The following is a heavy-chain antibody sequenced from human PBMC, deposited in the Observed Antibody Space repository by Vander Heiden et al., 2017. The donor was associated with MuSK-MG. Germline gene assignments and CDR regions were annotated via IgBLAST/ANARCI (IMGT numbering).Heavy chain of an antibody. CDR3: AKDLTPGHVVGGSGANY. J-gene: IGHJ4*02. V-gene: IGHV3-23*01. CDR1: GLLFTTHA. Sequence: EVQLLESGGGLVQPGGSLRLSCAAPGLLFTTHAMTWVRPAPGKGVEWVSGIGTSGSGTYYSDSVKGRFIISRDNSKNTLHLQMDSLKAEDTAVYYCAKDLTPGHVVGGSGANYWGQVTLVTVS. CDR2: IGTSGSGT. D-gene: IGHD1-26*01.